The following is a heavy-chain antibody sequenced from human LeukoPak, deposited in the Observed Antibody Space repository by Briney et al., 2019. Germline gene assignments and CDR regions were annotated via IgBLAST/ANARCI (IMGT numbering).Heavy chain of an antibody. J-gene: IGHJ6*02. CDR2: ISSSSTI. CDR1: GFTFSSYS. CDR3: AREWGRLPPQDYGMDV. D-gene: IGHD2-21*02. Sequence: PGGSLRLSCAASGFTFSSYSMNWVRQAPGKGLEWVSYISSSSTIYYADSVKGRFTISRDNAKNSLYLQMNSLRAEDTAVYYCAREWGRLPPQDYGMDVWGQGTTVTVSS. V-gene: IGHV3-48*01.